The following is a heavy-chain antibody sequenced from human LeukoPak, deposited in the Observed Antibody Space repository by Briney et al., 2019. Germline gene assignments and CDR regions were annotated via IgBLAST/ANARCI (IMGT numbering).Heavy chain of an antibody. V-gene: IGHV3-7*01. J-gene: IGHJ4*02. CDR1: GFTFSRYW. D-gene: IGHD2/OR15-2a*01. CDR3: ARAGLLFYFDY. Sequence: GGSLRLSCAASGFTFSRYWMSWVRQAPGKGLEWVANIKQDGSEKYYVDSVKGRFTISRDSAKNSLYLQMNSLRVEDTAIYYCARAGLLFYFDYWGQGALVTVSS. CDR2: IKQDGSEK.